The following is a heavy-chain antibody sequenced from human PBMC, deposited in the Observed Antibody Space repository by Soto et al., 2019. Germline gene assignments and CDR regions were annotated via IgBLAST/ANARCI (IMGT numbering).Heavy chain of an antibody. CDR1: GFTVSSNY. D-gene: IGHD3-3*01. V-gene: IGHV3-53*01. J-gene: IGHJ6*02. Sequence: GGSLRLSCAASGFTVSSNYMSWVRQAPGKGLEWVSVIYSGGSTYYADSVKGRFTIPRDNAKNTLYLQMNSLRAEDTAVYYCASSYYDFWSGDYYYYGMDVWGQGTTVTVSS. CDR2: IYSGGST. CDR3: ASSYYDFWSGDYYYYGMDV.